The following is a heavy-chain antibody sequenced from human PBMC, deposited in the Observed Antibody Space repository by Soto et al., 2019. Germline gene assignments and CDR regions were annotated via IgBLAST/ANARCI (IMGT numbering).Heavy chain of an antibody. CDR2: IIPIFGTA. Sequence: QVQLVQSVAEVKKPGSSVNVSCNASGVTLISYAISWVRQAPGQGLEWMGGIIPIFGTANYAQKFQGRVTITADESTSTHYMELSGLSSEDTAVDDCAIAVYCSSTSCYRYYGMDVWGQGRTVTVSS. V-gene: IGHV1-69*01. D-gene: IGHD2-2*01. J-gene: IGHJ6*02. CDR1: GVTLISYA. CDR3: AIAVYCSSTSCYRYYGMDV.